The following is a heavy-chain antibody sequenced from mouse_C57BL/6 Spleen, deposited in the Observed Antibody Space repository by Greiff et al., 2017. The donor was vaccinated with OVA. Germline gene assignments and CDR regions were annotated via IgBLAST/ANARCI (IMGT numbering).Heavy chain of an antibody. V-gene: IGHV1-9*01. J-gene: IGHJ2*01. Sequence: VQLQQSGAELMKPGASVKLSCQATGYTFTGYWIEWVKQRPGHGLEWIGEILPGSGSTNYNEKFKGKATFTADTYTNAAYMQLSNLTTEDSAIYYCARGGSGDYIDYWGQGTTLTVSS. D-gene: IGHD1-1*01. CDR3: ARGGSGDYIDY. CDR2: ILPGSGST. CDR1: GYTFTGYW.